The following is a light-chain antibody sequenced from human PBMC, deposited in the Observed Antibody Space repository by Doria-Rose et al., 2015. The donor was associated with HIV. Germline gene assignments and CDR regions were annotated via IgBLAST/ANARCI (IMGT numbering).Light chain of an antibody. CDR2: GNT. V-gene: IGLV1-40*01. CDR1: ISNIGAGFD. Sequence: QSVLTQPPSVSGAPGQRVAISCTGSISNIGAGFDENWYQQFPGTAPKLLIHGNTNRPSGVPDRFSGSKSGTSASLAISGLRAEDEADYYCQSYDSRLSVYVFGTGAKVTVL. J-gene: IGLJ1*01. CDR3: QSYDSRLSVYV.